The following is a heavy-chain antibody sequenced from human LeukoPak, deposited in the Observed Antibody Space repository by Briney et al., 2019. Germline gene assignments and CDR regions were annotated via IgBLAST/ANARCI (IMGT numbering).Heavy chain of an antibody. CDR1: GFTFSSYA. CDR3: ARETGRGSWYNVEDYSYYAMDV. J-gene: IGHJ6*02. CDR2: ISYDGSNK. D-gene: IGHD6-13*01. Sequence: PGGSLRLSCAASGFTFSSYAMHWVRQAPGKGLEWVAVISYDGSNKYYADSVKGRFTISRDNSKNTLYLEMNSLRAEDTAVYYCARETGRGSWYNVEDYSYYAMDVWGQGTTVTVSS. V-gene: IGHV3-30-3*01.